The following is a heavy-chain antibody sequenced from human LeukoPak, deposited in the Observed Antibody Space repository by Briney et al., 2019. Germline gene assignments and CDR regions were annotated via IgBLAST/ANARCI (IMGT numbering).Heavy chain of an antibody. D-gene: IGHD2-15*01. Sequence: GGSLRLSCAASGFTVSSYGMHWVRQAPGKGLEWVAVIWYDGSNKYYADSVKGRFTISRDNSKNTLYLQMNSLRAEDTAVYYCATAYCSGGSCYGLNDYWGQGTLVTVSS. J-gene: IGHJ4*02. CDR2: IWYDGSNK. CDR1: GFTVSSYG. CDR3: ATAYCSGGSCYGLNDY. V-gene: IGHV3-33*08.